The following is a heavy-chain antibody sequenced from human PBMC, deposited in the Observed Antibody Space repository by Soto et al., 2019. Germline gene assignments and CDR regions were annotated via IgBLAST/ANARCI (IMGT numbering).Heavy chain of an antibody. Sequence: AAAVKLSWEDSGYTFTGYGMIWGRPAPGQGLEWMGWISAYNGNTNYAQKLQGRVTMTTDTSTSTAYMELRSLRSDDTAVYYCARIPDYGDNYYYYYYTDVWGKGTTVTVSS. V-gene: IGHV1-18*01. J-gene: IGHJ6*03. CDR2: ISAYNGNT. D-gene: IGHD4-17*01. CDR3: ARIPDYGDNYYYYYYTDV. CDR1: GYTFTGYG.